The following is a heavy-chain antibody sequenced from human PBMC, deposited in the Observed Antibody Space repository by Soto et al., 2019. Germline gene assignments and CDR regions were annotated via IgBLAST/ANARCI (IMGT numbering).Heavy chain of an antibody. CDR2: IIPIFGTA. J-gene: IGHJ4*02. D-gene: IGHD2-15*01. CDR3: ARGYCSGGSCYQIDY. CDR1: GGTFSSYA. V-gene: IGHV1-69*13. Sequence: SVKVSCKASGGTFSSYAISWVRQAPGQGLGWMGGIIPIFGTASYAQKFQGRVTITADESTSTAYMELSSLRSEDTAVYYCARGYCSGGSCYQIDYWGQGTLVTVSS.